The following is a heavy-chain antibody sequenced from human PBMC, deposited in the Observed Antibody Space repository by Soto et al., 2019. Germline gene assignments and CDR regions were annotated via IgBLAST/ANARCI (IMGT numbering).Heavy chain of an antibody. J-gene: IGHJ3*02. CDR1: GYTFTGYY. CDR3: ARGVVAVAATTDAFDI. CDR2: INPNSGGT. D-gene: IGHD2-15*01. V-gene: IGHV1-2*04. Sequence: GASVKVSCKASGYTFTGYYMHWVRQAPGQGLEWMGWINPNSGGTNYAQKFQGWVTMTRDTSISTAYMELSRLRSDDTAVYYCARGVVAVAATTDAFDIWGQGTMVTVSS.